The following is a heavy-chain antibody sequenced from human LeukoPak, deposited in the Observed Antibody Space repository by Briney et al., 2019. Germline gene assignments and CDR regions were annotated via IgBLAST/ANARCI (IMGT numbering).Heavy chain of an antibody. CDR2: INHSGST. J-gene: IGHJ2*01. Sequence: SETLSLTCTVSGGSISSSDYYWGWIRQPPGKGLEWIGEINHSGSTSYNPSLKSRVTVSVLTSKNQFSLKLSSVSAADTAVYYCARQREGYFDLWGRGTLVTVSS. CDR1: GGSISSSDYY. V-gene: IGHV4-39*01. CDR3: ARQREGYFDL.